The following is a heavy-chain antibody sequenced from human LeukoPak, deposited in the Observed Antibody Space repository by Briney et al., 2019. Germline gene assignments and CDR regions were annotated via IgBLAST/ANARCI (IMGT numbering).Heavy chain of an antibody. Sequence: SETLSLTCAVYGGSFSGYYWSWIRHPPGKGLEWIGEINHSGSTNYNPSLKSRVTISVDTSKNQFSLKLSSVTAADTAVYYCARRYSSSWSWFDPWGQGTLVTVSS. CDR1: GGSFSGYY. CDR3: ARRYSSSWSWFDP. V-gene: IGHV4-34*01. D-gene: IGHD6-13*01. CDR2: INHSGST. J-gene: IGHJ5*02.